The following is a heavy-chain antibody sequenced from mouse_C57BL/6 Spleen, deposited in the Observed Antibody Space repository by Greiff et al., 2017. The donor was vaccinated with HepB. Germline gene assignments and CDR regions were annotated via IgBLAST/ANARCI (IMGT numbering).Heavy chain of an antibody. CDR2: IHPNSGST. V-gene: IGHV1-64*01. D-gene: IGHD1-1*01. CDR3: ARTYGSSYRFAY. J-gene: IGHJ3*01. CDR1: GYTFTSYW. Sequence: QVQLQQSGAELVKPGASVKLSCKASGYTFTSYWMHWVKQRPGQGLEWIGMIHPNSGSTNYNEKFKSKATLTVDKSSSTAYMQLSSLTSEDSAVYYCARTYGSSYRFAYWGQGTLVTVSA.